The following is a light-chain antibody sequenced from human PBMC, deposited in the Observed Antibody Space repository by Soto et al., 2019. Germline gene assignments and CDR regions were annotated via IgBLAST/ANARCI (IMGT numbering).Light chain of an antibody. CDR2: DAS. Sequence: EIVLTQSPGTLSLSPGERATLSCRASQGVYNYLAWYQQNPGQAPRLLIYDASTRATGIPDRFSGSGSGTDFTLTITTLEPDDFAVYYCQHYGSSPRTFGQGTKLEIK. CDR1: QGVYNY. V-gene: IGKV3-20*01. J-gene: IGKJ2*01. CDR3: QHYGSSPRT.